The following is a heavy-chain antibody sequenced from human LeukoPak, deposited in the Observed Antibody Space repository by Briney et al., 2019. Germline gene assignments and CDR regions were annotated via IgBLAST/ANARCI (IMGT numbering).Heavy chain of an antibody. J-gene: IGHJ4*02. CDR3: TRIFCNSSSCYHFDH. CDR1: GYTFTGYS. CDR2: INPNSGGT. Sequence: WASVKVSCKASGYTFTGYSMHWVRQAPGQGLEWMGWINPNSGGTNYAQKFQGRVTMTRDTSISTAYMELSRLRSDDTAVYYCTRIFCNSSSCYHFDHWGQGTLVTVSS. V-gene: IGHV1-2*02. D-gene: IGHD2-2*01.